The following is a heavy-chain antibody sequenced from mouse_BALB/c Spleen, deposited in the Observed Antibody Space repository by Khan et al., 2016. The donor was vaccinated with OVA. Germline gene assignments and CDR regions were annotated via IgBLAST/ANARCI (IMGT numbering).Heavy chain of an antibody. J-gene: IGHJ2*01. CDR2: IYPGISDT. CDR3: TRSYDSYYFDY. CDR1: GYSFTSYW. Sequence: VQLKESGTVLARPGASVKMSCKASGYSFTSYWMHWVKQRPGLGLEWIGAIYPGISDTMYNQKFKGKAKLTAVTSASTAYMELSSLTNDDSAVYYCTRSYDSYYFDYWGQGTLLTVSS. V-gene: IGHV1-5*01. D-gene: IGHD2-4*01.